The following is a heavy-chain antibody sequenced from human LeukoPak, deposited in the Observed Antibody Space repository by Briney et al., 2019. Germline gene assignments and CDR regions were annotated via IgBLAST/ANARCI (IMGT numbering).Heavy chain of an antibody. CDR3: AKGPWLGSGYYYELDY. CDR1: GFTFSSYA. V-gene: IGHV3-23*01. D-gene: IGHD3-22*01. CDR2: ISGSGGST. Sequence: PGGSLRLSCAASGFTFSSYAMSWVRQAPGKGLEWVSVISGSGGSTYYADSVKGRFTISRDNSKNTLYLQMNSLRAEDTAVYYCAKGPWLGSGYYYELDYWGQGTLVTVSS. J-gene: IGHJ4*02.